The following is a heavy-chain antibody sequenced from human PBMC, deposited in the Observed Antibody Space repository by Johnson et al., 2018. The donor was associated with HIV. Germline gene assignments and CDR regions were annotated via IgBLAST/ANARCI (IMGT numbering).Heavy chain of an antibody. CDR2: IRYDGSNK. CDR3: AKGRLVGATTYDAFDI. Sequence: QEKLVESGGGVVQPGGSLRLSCAASGFTFSSYGMHWVRQAPGKGLAWVAFIRYDGSNKYYADSVKGRFTISRDNSKNTLYLQMNSLRAEDTAVYYCAKGRLVGATTYDAFDIWGQGTMVTVSS. V-gene: IGHV3-30*02. CDR1: GFTFSSYG. D-gene: IGHD1-26*01. J-gene: IGHJ3*02.